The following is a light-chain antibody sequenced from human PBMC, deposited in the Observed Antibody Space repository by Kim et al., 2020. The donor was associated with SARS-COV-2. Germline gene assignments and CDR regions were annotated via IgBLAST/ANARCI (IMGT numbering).Light chain of an antibody. J-gene: IGLJ2*01. Sequence: GQSVTISCPGTSSDVGGYNYVSWYQQHTGKAPKLMIYEVSKRPSGVPDRFSGSKSGNTASLTVSGLQAEDEADYYCSSYAGSNNLVFGGGTQLTVL. CDR1: SSDVGGYNY. CDR3: SSYAGSNNLV. CDR2: EVS. V-gene: IGLV2-8*01.